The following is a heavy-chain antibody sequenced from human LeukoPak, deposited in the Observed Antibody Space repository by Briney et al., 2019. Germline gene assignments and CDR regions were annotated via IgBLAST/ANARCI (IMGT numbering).Heavy chain of an antibody. D-gene: IGHD5-12*01. CDR2: MNPNSGNT. Sequence: GASVKVSCKASGYTFNNYDINWVRQATGQGLEWMGWMNPNSGNTGYAQKFQGRVTMTRNTSISTAYMELSSLRSEDTAVYYCASGYSGYDRYYYYYYYMDVWGKGTTVTVSS. V-gene: IGHV1-8*02. CDR3: ASGYSGYDRYYYYYYYMDV. J-gene: IGHJ6*03. CDR1: GYTFNNYD.